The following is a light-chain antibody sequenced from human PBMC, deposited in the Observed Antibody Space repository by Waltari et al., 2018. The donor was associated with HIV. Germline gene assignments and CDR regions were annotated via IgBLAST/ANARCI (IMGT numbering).Light chain of an antibody. CDR2: KDN. CDR3: QTGDSSDTYV. CDR1: ALPDQY. V-gene: IGLV3-25*03. J-gene: IGLJ1*01. Sequence: SYELTPPPSVSVSPGQPARITCSGDALPDQYVSWYQQRPGQAPLLVIYKDNERPSGIPERFSGSTSGTTVTLTITGVQEEDEADYYCQTGDSSDTYVFGSGTQVIV.